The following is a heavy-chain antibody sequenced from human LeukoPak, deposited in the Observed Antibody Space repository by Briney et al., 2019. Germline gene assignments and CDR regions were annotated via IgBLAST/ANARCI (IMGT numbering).Heavy chain of an antibody. D-gene: IGHD1-7*01. J-gene: IGHJ4*02. CDR2: IYHSGST. CDR3: AREGPNYNWNYGAYFDY. CDR1: GGSISSSNW. V-gene: IGHV4-4*02. Sequence: SETLSLTCAVSGGSISSSNWWSWVRQPPGKGLEWIGEIYHSGSTNYNPSLKSRVTISVDKSKNQFSLKLSSVTAADTAVYYCAREGPNYNWNYGAYFDYWGQGTLVTVSS.